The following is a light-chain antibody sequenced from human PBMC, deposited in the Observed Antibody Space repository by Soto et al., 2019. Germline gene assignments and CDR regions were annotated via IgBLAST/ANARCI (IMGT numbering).Light chain of an antibody. CDR2: QAS. V-gene: IGKV1-5*03. J-gene: IGKJ1*01. Sequence: DIQMTQSPSTLSASVGGRVTITCRASQSIGSWLAWFQQKPGKAPNLLIYQASSLESGVPSRFSGSGSGTELTLTISSLQPDDFATYYCQQYHVNPWTFGQGTKVDI. CDR1: QSIGSW. CDR3: QQYHVNPWT.